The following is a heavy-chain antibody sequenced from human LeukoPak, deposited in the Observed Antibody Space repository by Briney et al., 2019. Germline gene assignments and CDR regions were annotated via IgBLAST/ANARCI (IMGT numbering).Heavy chain of an antibody. CDR3: ARDFLNAIDI. CDR2: ISSSSTYI. Sequence: GGSLRPSCAASGFTFSNAWMTWVRQSPGKGLEWVSSISSSSTYIYYADSVKGRFIISRDNAKNSLYLQMNSLRAEDTAVFYCARDFLNAIDIWGQGTMVTVSS. CDR1: GFTFSNAW. V-gene: IGHV3-21*01. J-gene: IGHJ3*02. D-gene: IGHD2/OR15-2a*01.